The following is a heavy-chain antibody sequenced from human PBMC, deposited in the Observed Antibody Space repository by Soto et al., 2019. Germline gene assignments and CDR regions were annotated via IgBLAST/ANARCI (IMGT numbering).Heavy chain of an antibody. J-gene: IGHJ3*02. CDR3: ARDDNYDSSDDAFDI. V-gene: IGHV3-21*01. CDR2: ISSISSYI. Sequence: PGGSLRLSCAASGFTFSRYSMNWVRQAPGKGPEWVSSISSISSYIYYADSVKGRFTISRDNAKNSLYLQMNSLRAEDTAVYYCARDDNYDSSDDAFDIWGQGTMVTVSS. CDR1: GFTFSRYS. D-gene: IGHD3-22*01.